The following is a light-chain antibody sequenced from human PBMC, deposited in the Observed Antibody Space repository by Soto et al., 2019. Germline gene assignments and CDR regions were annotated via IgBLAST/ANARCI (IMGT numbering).Light chain of an antibody. CDR3: QQYGSSPYT. Sequence: EIVLTQSPGTLSLSPGERVTLSCRASQSVSSTYLVWYQQKPGQAPRLLIYGASSRATGIPDRFSGSGSGTDFTLTIRRLEPEDFAVYYCQQYGSSPYTFGQGTKLEIK. J-gene: IGKJ2*01. CDR1: QSVSSTY. CDR2: GAS. V-gene: IGKV3-20*01.